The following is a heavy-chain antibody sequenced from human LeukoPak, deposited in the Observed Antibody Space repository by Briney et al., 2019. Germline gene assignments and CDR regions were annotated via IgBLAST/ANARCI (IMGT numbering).Heavy chain of an antibody. V-gene: IGHV3-33*08. CDR1: GFTFSDYY. CDR2: IWYDGSNK. D-gene: IGHD6-19*01. J-gene: IGHJ4*02. CDR3: ARDRSTGSYFYFDY. Sequence: GGSLRLSCAVSGFTFSDYYMDWVRQAPGKGLEWVAVIWYDGSNKYYADSVKGRFTISRDNSKNTLYLQMNSLRAEDTAVYYCARDRSTGSYFYFDYWGQGTLVTVSS.